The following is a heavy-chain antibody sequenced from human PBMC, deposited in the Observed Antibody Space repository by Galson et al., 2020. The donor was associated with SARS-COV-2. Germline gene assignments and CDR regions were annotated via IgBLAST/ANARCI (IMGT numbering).Heavy chain of an antibody. CDR1: GGSISSYS. Sequence: SETLSLTCTVSGGSISSYSWSWIRQPPGKGLEWIGYIYYSGSTNYNPSLKSRVTISVDTSKNQFSLKLSSVTAADTAVYYCARGEGHFDYWGQGTLVTVSS. CDR3: ARGEGHFDY. V-gene: IGHV4-59*01. D-gene: IGHD1-26*01. CDR2: IYYSGST. J-gene: IGHJ4*02.